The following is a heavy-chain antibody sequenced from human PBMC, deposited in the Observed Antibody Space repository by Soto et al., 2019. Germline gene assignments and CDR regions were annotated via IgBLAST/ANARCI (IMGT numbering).Heavy chain of an antibody. D-gene: IGHD3-22*01. CDR2: ISYDGSNK. V-gene: IGHV3-30-3*01. J-gene: IGHJ6*02. CDR3: ARDVDDSSGYYSWYYYGMDV. Sequence: QVQLVESGGGVVQPGRSLRLSCAASGFTFSSYAMHWVRQAPGKGLEWVAVISYDGSNKYYADSVKGRFTISRDNSKNTLYLQMNSLRAEDTAVYYCARDVDDSSGYYSWYYYGMDVWGQGTTVTVSS. CDR1: GFTFSSYA.